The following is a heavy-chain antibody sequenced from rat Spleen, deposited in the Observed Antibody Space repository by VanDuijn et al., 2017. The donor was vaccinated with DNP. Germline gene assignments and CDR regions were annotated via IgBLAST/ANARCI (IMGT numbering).Heavy chain of an antibody. CDR3: TRGFGDY. J-gene: IGHJ2*01. CDR2: MWSGGTT. V-gene: IGHV2-1*01. D-gene: IGHD4-3*01. Sequence: QVQLKESGPGLVQPSQTLSLTCTVSGFSLTSNSVHWVRLPPGKGLEWIGTMWSGGTTDYNSALKSRLSISRETSKNQVFLKINSLQTDDPGTYYCTRGFGDYWGQGVMVTVSS. CDR1: GFSLTSNS.